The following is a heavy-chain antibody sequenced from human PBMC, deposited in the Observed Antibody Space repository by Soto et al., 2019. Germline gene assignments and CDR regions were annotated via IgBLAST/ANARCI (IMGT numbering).Heavy chain of an antibody. Sequence: SETLSLTCTVSGGSITTGGYYWSWIRQLPGKGLEWIGHRYYSESTYYNPSLKSRVSISLDTSKNQFSLKLSFVTAADTAMYYCARTKCSGGSCYSWSLDYWGQGTLVT. D-gene: IGHD2-15*01. CDR2: RYYSEST. CDR3: ARTKCSGGSCYSWSLDY. V-gene: IGHV4-31*03. CDR1: GGSITTGGYY. J-gene: IGHJ4*02.